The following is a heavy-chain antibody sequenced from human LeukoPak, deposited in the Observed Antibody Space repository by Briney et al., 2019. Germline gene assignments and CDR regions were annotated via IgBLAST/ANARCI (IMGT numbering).Heavy chain of an antibody. D-gene: IGHD4-17*01. V-gene: IGHV3-21*01. CDR3: AKDSIYGDGRGRWFDP. J-gene: IGHJ5*02. CDR2: ISSSSSYV. CDR1: GFTFSSYS. Sequence: PGGSLRLSCAASGFTFSSYSTNWVRQAPGKGLEWVSSISSSSSYVNYADSVKGRFTISRDNAKNSLYLQMNSLRAEDTAVYYRAKDSIYGDGRGRWFDPWGQGTLVTVSS.